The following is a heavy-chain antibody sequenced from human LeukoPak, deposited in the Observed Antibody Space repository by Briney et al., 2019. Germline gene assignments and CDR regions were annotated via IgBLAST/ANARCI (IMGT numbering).Heavy chain of an antibody. CDR2: IYYSGST. CDR3: ARLSSSWDSGYFDY. CDR1: GGSISSYY. J-gene: IGHJ4*02. Sequence: SETLSLTCTVSGGSISSYYWSWIRQPPGKGLEWIGYIYYSGSTNYNPSLKSRVTISVDTSKNQFPLKLSSVTAADTAVYYCARLSSSWDSGYFDYWGQGTLVTVSS. V-gene: IGHV4-59*01. D-gene: IGHD6-13*01.